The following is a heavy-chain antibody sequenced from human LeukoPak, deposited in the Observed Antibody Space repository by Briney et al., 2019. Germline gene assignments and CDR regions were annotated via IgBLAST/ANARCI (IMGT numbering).Heavy chain of an antibody. CDR2: INPSGGTT. Sequence: GASVKVSCTASGYTFTRHYVHWVRQAPGQGLEWMGIINPSGGTTGYAQKFQGRVTMTRDMSTSAVYMELSSVRSEDTAIYYCARDLLEGDSSRLIDYWGQGTLVTVSS. J-gene: IGHJ4*02. CDR3: ARDLLEGDSSRLIDY. CDR1: GYTFTRHY. V-gene: IGHV1-46*01. D-gene: IGHD3-22*01.